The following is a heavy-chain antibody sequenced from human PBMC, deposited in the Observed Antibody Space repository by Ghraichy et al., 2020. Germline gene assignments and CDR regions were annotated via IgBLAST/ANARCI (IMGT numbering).Heavy chain of an antibody. J-gene: IGHJ4*02. CDR1: GFTFSSYS. Sequence: SCAASGFTFSSYSMNWVRQAPGKGLEWVSSISSSSSYIYYADSVKGRFTISRDNAKNSLYLQMNSLRAEDTAVYYCARDSGYYDSSGYFIWGQGTLVTISS. V-gene: IGHV3-21*01. CDR2: ISSSSSYI. CDR3: ARDSGYYDSSGYFI. D-gene: IGHD3-22*01.